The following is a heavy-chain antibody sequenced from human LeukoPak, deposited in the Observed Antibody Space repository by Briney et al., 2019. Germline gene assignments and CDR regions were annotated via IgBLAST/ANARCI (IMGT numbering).Heavy chain of an antibody. J-gene: IGHJ4*02. D-gene: IGHD5-12*01. Sequence: GGSLRLSCAASGFTFSSYAMSWVRQAPGKGLEWVSAISGSGGSTYYADSVKGRFTISRDNSKNTLYLQMNSLRAEDTAVYYCTKDGGYSGYDQPSDYWGQGTLVTVSS. CDR1: GFTFSSYA. CDR2: ISGSGGST. V-gene: IGHV3-23*01. CDR3: TKDGGYSGYDQPSDY.